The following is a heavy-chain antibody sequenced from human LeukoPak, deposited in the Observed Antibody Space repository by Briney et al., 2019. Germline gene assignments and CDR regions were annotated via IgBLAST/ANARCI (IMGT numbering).Heavy chain of an antibody. Sequence: SETLSLTSAVYGGSFSGYYWSWIRQPPGKGLEWIGEINHSGSTNYNPSLKSRVTISVDTSKNQFSLKLSSVTAADTAVYYCAGVGPLVVPAAIPHYYYYYMDVWGKGTTVTVSS. D-gene: IGHD2-2*02. V-gene: IGHV4-34*01. J-gene: IGHJ6*03. CDR3: AGVGPLVVPAAIPHYYYYYMDV. CDR1: GGSFSGYY. CDR2: INHSGST.